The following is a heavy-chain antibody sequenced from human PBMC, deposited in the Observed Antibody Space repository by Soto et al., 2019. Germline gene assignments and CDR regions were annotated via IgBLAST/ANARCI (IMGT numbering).Heavy chain of an antibody. CDR3: ASPYSSGWYGWFDP. D-gene: IGHD6-19*01. CDR2: IIPIFGTA. V-gene: IGHV1-69*13. CDR1: GGTFSSYA. J-gene: IGHJ5*02. Sequence: SVKVSCKASGGTFSSYAISWVRQAPGQGLEWMGGIIPIFGTANYAQKFQGRVTITADESTSTAYMELSSLRSEDTAVYYCASPYSSGWYGWFDPWGQGTLVTVSS.